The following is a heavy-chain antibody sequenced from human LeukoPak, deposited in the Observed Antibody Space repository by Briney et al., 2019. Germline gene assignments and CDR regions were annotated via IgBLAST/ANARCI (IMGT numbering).Heavy chain of an antibody. J-gene: IGHJ4*02. CDR3: ARGKPYGDYVGNFDY. D-gene: IGHD4-17*01. V-gene: IGHV4-30-4*01. CDR1: GGSISSGDYY. Sequence: SQTLSLTCTVSGGSISSGDYYWSWIRQPPRKGLEWIGYIYYSGSTYYNPSLKSRVTISVDTSKNQFSLKLSSVTAADTAVYYCARGKPYGDYVGNFDYWGQGTLVTVSS. CDR2: IYYSGST.